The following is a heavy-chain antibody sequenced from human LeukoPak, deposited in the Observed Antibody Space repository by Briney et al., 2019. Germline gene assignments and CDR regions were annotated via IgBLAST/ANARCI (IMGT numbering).Heavy chain of an antibody. V-gene: IGHV3-30*04. D-gene: IGHD1-26*01. CDR2: ISYDGSNK. Sequence: GSLRLSCAASGFTFSSYAMHWVRQAPGKGLEWVAVISYDGSNKYYADSVKGRFTISRDNSKNTLYLQMNSLRAEDTAVYYCAKAQTQIVGATLDYWGQGTLVTVSS. J-gene: IGHJ4*02. CDR1: GFTFSSYA. CDR3: AKAQTQIVGATLDY.